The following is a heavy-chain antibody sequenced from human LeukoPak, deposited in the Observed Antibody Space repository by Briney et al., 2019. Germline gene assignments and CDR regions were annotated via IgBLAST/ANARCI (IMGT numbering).Heavy chain of an antibody. CDR3: ARDQTYYVSSGYYYVTYLQH. V-gene: IGHV4-4*07. Sequence: SETLSLTCTVSGASISSSYCTWIRQPAGEGLEWIGRISSGGSTTYNPSFKSRVSMSLDPSKKQFSLNLTSVTAAETAVYYCARDQTYYVSSGYYYVTYLQHWGQGILVTVSS. CDR1: GASISSSY. CDR2: ISSGGST. D-gene: IGHD3-22*01. J-gene: IGHJ1*01.